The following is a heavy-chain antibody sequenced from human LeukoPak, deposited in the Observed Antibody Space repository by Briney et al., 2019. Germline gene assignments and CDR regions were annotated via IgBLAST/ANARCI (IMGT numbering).Heavy chain of an antibody. Sequence: PGGSLRLSCAASGFTFSSYSMNWVRQAPGKGLEWVSSISSSSSYIYYADSVKGRFTISRDNAKNSLYLQMNSLRAEDTAVYYCARGFYYGSGSYYQYYYYYGMDVWGQGTTVTVSS. V-gene: IGHV3-21*01. CDR3: ARGFYYGSGSYYQYYYYYGMDV. CDR1: GFTFSSYS. J-gene: IGHJ6*02. CDR2: ISSSSSYI. D-gene: IGHD3-10*01.